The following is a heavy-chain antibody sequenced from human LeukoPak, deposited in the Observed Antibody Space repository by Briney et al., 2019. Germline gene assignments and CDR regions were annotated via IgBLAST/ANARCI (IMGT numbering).Heavy chain of an antibody. CDR3: ATNILVRDIINWFDP. J-gene: IGHJ5*02. D-gene: IGHD3-10*01. CDR2: IKPNSGGT. V-gene: IGHV1-2*02. Sequence: GASVKVSCKASGYTFTSNYMHWVRQAPGQGLEWMGWIKPNSGGTRSAQKLQGRVTMTRDTSISTAYMELSSLKYDDTAVYYCATNILVRDIINWFDPWGQGTLVTVSS. CDR1: GYTFTSNY.